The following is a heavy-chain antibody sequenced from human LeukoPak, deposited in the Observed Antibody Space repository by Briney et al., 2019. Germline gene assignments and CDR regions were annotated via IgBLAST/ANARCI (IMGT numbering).Heavy chain of an antibody. D-gene: IGHD2-2*02. CDR2: IRYDGSNK. CDR3: AKDIPEYQLLYAVSGWFDS. J-gene: IGHJ5*01. CDR1: GFTFSSYG. Sequence: GSLRLSCAASGFTFSSYGMHWVRQAPGKGLEWVAFIRYDGSNKYYADSVKGRFTISRDNSKNTLYLQMNSLRAEDTAVYYCAKDIPEYQLLYAVSGWFDSWGQGTLVTVSS. V-gene: IGHV3-30*02.